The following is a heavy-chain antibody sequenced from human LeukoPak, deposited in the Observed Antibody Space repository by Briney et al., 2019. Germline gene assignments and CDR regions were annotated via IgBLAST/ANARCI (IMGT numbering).Heavy chain of an antibody. CDR1: GGSISSGSYY. Sequence: SETLSLTCTVSGGSISSGSYYWGWIRQPPGKGLEWIGSIYHSGSTYYNPSLKSRVTISVDTSKNQFSLKLRSVTAADTAVYYCARISSSNWYNERGAFDVWGQGTMVTVSS. D-gene: IGHD6-13*01. V-gene: IGHV4-39*07. J-gene: IGHJ3*01. CDR2: IYHSGST. CDR3: ARISSSNWYNERGAFDV.